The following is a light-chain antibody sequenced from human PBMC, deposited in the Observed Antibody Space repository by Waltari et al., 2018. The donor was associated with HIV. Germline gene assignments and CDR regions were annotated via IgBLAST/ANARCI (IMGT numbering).Light chain of an antibody. CDR2: NVN. V-gene: IGLV2-14*03. J-gene: IGLJ2*01. Sequence: QSITISCTGTSGDVGGYNFVSWYQKHPGKAPKLIIYNVNSRPSGVSIRFSGSRSANTASLTISGLQAEDEADYFCSSYTSSGPRYVLFGGGTRLTVL. CDR3: SSYTSSGPRYVL. CDR1: SGDVGGYNF.